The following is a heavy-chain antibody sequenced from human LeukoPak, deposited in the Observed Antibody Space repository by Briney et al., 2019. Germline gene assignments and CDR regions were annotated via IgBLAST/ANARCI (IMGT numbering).Heavy chain of an antibody. CDR2: ISSSGSYK. CDR3: ARDGIPGTDNYEFDY. Sequence: PGRSLRLSCAASGFTFSSYALHWVRQAPGKGLEWVAVISSSGSYKYYADSVKGRFTVSRDSSKKTLYLQMDSLTPEDTAVYFCARDGIPGTDNYEFDYWGQGTLVTVSS. CDR1: GFTFSSYA. D-gene: IGHD1-7*01. J-gene: IGHJ4*02. V-gene: IGHV3-30*04.